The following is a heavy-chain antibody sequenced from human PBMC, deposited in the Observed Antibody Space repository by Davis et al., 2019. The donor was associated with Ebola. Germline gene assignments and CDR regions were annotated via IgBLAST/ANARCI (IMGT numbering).Heavy chain of an antibody. CDR1: GYTFTTYG. CDR3: ARDRYNWNDFDF. CDR2: ISAYYGTT. D-gene: IGHD1-20*01. J-gene: IGHJ4*02. V-gene: IGHV1-18*01. Sequence: AASVKVSCKASGYTFTTYGISWVRQAPGQGLEWMGWISAYYGTTNYAQSLQGRVTMTRDTSTSTAHMELRGLRSDDTAVYYCARDRYNWNDFDFWGQGTLVTVSS.